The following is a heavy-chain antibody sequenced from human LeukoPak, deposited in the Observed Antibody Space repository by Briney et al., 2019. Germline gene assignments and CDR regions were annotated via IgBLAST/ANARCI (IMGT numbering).Heavy chain of an antibody. CDR2: INPNSGGT. D-gene: IGHD3-10*01. CDR3: ASPNMVRGVNSFDY. J-gene: IGHJ4*02. V-gene: IGHV1-2*02. Sequence: ASVKVSCKASGYTFTGYYMHWVRQAPGQGLEWMGWINPNSGGTNYAQKFQGRVTMTRDMSTSTVYMELSSLRSEDTAVDYCASPNMVRGVNSFDYWGQGTLVTVSS. CDR1: GYTFTGYY.